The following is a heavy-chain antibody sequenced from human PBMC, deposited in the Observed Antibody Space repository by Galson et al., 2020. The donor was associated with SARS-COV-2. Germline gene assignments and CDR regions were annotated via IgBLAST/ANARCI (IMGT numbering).Heavy chain of an antibody. CDR2: IRGHNGKT. D-gene: IGHD3-3*01. J-gene: IGHJ4*02. CDR1: GYTFRNFG. CDR3: ARDGEGFEWLFSSNHPSSDY. V-gene: IGHV1-18*01. Sequence: ASVKVSCKASGYTFRNFGISWVRQAPGQGLEWMGWIRGHNGKTNYAQKFQDRVTLTTDTSTSTAYLYLRSLRSDDTAVYYCARDGEGFEWLFSSNHPSSDYWGQGTLVTVSS.